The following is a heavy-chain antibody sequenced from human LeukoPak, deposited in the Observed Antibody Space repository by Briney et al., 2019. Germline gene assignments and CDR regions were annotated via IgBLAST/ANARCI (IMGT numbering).Heavy chain of an antibody. CDR3: ARSYSSGWPYYFDY. D-gene: IGHD6-19*01. Sequence: SETLSLTCTVSGGSISSGDYYWRWIRQPPGKGLECIGYIYYSGSTYYNPSLKSRVTISVDTSKNQFSLKLSSVTAADTAVYYCARSYSSGWPYYFDYWGQGTLVTVSS. CDR1: GGSISSGDYY. CDR2: IYYSGST. J-gene: IGHJ4*02. V-gene: IGHV4-30-4*01.